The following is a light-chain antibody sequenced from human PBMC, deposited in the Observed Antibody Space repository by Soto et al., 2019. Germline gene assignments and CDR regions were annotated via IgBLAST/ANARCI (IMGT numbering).Light chain of an antibody. Sequence: EIVLSQSPGTLSLSPGERATLSCRASESVSNNYLAWYQQRPGQAPRLLIYGASIRATDIPGRFGGHGSGTEFTLTISSLQSEDFAVYYCQQYNKWPPITFGQGTRLEIK. CDR1: ESVSNN. J-gene: IGKJ5*01. CDR3: QQYNKWPPIT. V-gene: IGKV3D-15*01. CDR2: GAS.